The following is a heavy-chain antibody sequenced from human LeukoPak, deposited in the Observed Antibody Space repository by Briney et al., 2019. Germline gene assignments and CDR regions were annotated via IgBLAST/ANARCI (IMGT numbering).Heavy chain of an antibody. Sequence: GASVTVSCKASGYTFTSYGISWVRQAPGQGLEWMGWISAYNGNTNYAQNLQGRVTMTTDTSTSTAYMELKSLRSDDTAVYYCAREQPSYEYAFDIWGQGAMVTVSS. CDR1: GYTFTSYG. D-gene: IGHD5-18*01. V-gene: IGHV1-18*01. CDR3: AREQPSYEYAFDI. J-gene: IGHJ3*02. CDR2: ISAYNGNT.